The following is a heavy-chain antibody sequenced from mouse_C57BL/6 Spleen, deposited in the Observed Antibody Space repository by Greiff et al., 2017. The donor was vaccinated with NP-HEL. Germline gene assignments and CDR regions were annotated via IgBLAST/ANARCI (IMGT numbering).Heavy chain of an antibody. V-gene: IGHV1-81*01. CDR3: AREDYYGSSYVDYFDY. Sequence: VQLKESGAELARPGASVKLSCKASGYTFTSYGISWVKQRTGQGLEWIGEIYPRSGNTYYNEKFKGKATLTADKSSSTAYMELRSLTSEDSAVYFCAREDYYGSSYVDYFDYWGQGTTLTVSS. D-gene: IGHD1-1*01. J-gene: IGHJ2*01. CDR1: GYTFTSYG. CDR2: IYPRSGNT.